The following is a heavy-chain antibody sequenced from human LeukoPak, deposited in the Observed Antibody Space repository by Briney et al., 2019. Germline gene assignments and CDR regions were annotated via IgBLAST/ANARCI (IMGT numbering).Heavy chain of an antibody. CDR1: GGSFSGYY. Sequence: PSETLSLTCAVYGGSFSGYYWSWIRQPPGKGLEWIGEINHSGSTNYNPSLKSRVTISVDTSKNQFSPKLSSVNAADTAVYYCARGGGSSSWYRGVPFDYWGQGTLVTVSS. D-gene: IGHD6-13*01. CDR2: INHSGST. V-gene: IGHV4-34*01. CDR3: ARGGGSSSWYRGVPFDY. J-gene: IGHJ4*02.